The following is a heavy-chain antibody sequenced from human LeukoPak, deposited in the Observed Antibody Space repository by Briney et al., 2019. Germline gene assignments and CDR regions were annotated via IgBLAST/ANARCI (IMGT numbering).Heavy chain of an antibody. D-gene: IGHD1-14*01. CDR1: GGSISSSSYY. V-gene: IGHV4-61*02. Sequence: SETLSLTCTVSGGSISSSSYYWSWIRQPAGKGLEWIGRISTSGSTHYSPSLKSRVTMSVDTSENQVSLKLRSVTAADTAVYYCARDRTGTTNWFDPWGQGTLVTVSS. J-gene: IGHJ5*02. CDR2: ISTSGST. CDR3: ARDRTGTTNWFDP.